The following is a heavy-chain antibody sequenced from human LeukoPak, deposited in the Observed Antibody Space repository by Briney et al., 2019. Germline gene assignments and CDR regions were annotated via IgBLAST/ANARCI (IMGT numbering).Heavy chain of an antibody. D-gene: IGHD6-19*01. V-gene: IGHV3-66*02. CDR3: ARAAVAVDWFDP. Sequence: GGSLRLSCAASGFTVSSNYMSWVRQAPGKGLEWVSVTYSGGSTYYADSVKGRFTISRDNSKNTLYLQMNSPRAEDTAVYYCARAAVAVDWFDPWGQGTLVTVSS. CDR1: GFTVSSNY. CDR2: TYSGGST. J-gene: IGHJ5*02.